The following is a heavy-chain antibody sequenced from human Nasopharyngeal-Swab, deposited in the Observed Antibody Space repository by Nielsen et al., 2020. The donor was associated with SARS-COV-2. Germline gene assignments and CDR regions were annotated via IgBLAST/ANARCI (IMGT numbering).Heavy chain of an antibody. V-gene: IGHV3-21*01. CDR2: IGRYGTDI. CDR3: ARGQNDYGDDVATRTRYYFYYMDV. J-gene: IGHJ6*03. D-gene: IGHD4-17*01. Sequence: GGSLRLSCAASGFTFRDYSMNWVRQAPGKGLEWVSSIGRYGTDIFHADSVKGRFSVFRDAANKSIYLQMRSLRAEDTAVYYCARGQNDYGDDVATRTRYYFYYMDVWGRGTTVTVSS. CDR1: GFTFRDYS.